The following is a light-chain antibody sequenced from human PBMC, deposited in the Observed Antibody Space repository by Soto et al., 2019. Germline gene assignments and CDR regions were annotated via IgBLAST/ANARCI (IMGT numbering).Light chain of an antibody. CDR1: SSDVGGYNY. J-gene: IGLJ2*01. CDR3: SSYAGSNNLV. CDR2: EVS. V-gene: IGLV2-8*01. Sequence: QSALTQPPSASGSPGQSVTISCTGNSSDVGGYNYVSWYQQHPGKAPKLMIYEVSKRPSGVPDRFSGSKSGNTTALTVCGLQAEDEADYYCSSYAGSNNLVFGGGTKLTVL.